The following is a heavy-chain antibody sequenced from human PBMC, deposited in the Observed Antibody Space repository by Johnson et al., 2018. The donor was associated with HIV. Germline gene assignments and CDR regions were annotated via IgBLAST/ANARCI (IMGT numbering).Heavy chain of an antibody. CDR1: GFTFSSYD. D-gene: IGHD3-22*01. CDR3: AKANYYVYAFDI. V-gene: IGHV3-13*01. CDR2: IGTAGDT. Sequence: MQLVESGGGLVQPGGSLRLSCAASGFTFSSYDMHWVRQATGKGLEWVSAIGTAGDTYYPDSVKGRFTISRDNSKNTLYLHMNSLRVEDTAVYYCAKANYYVYAFDIWGPGTMVTVSS. J-gene: IGHJ3*02.